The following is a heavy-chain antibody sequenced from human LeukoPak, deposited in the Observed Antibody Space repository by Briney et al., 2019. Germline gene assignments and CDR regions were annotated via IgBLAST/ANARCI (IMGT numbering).Heavy chain of an antibody. CDR3: AKGSSVAATIFGY. J-gene: IGHJ4*02. CDR2: IYGGGST. Sequence: GGSLRLSCTASGFTVNNYAMYWVRQAPGKGLEWVSVIYGGGSTYYADSVKGRFSISRDNSKNALHLQMNSLRAEDTAVYYCAKGSSVAATIFGYWGQGTLVTVSS. CDR1: GFTVNNYA. V-gene: IGHV3-66*01. D-gene: IGHD6-19*01.